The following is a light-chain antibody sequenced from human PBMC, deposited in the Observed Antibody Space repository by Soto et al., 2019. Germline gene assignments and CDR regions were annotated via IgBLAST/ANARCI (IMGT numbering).Light chain of an antibody. V-gene: IGKV3-20*01. CDR1: QSISSNY. Sequence: EIVLTQSPGTLSLSPGERATLSCRASQSISSNYLAWYQQKPGRAPRLLIYASSTRATGIPDRFSGSGSGTDVTLTISSLEPEDFALYYCQQYGSSPWTFGQGTRIEIK. CDR2: ASS. CDR3: QQYGSSPWT. J-gene: IGKJ1*01.